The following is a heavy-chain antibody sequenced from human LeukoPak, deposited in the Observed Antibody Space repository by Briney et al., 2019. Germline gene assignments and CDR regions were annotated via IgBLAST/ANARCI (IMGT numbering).Heavy chain of an antibody. D-gene: IGHD3-3*01. CDR3: ARDEGDDFWSGYYTH. CDR1: GGSISSYY. Sequence: SETLSLTCTVSGGSISSYYWSWIRQPAGKGLEWVGRIYTSGSTNYNPSLKGRVTMSVDTSKNQFSLKLSSVTAADTAVYYCARDEGDDFWSGYYTHWGQGTLVTVSS. CDR2: IYTSGST. V-gene: IGHV4-4*07. J-gene: IGHJ4*02.